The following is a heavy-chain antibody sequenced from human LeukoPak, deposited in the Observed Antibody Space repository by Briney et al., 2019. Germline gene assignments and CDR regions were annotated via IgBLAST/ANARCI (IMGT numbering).Heavy chain of an antibody. J-gene: IGHJ4*02. D-gene: IGHD3-3*01. V-gene: IGHV1-69*13. Sequence: SVKVSCKASGGTFSSYAISWVRQAPGQGLEWRGGIIPIFGTANYAQKSQGRVTITADESTSTAYMELSSLRSEDTAVYYCARSLRDFWSGFDYWGQGTLVTVSS. CDR2: IIPIFGTA. CDR1: GGTFSSYA. CDR3: ARSLRDFWSGFDY.